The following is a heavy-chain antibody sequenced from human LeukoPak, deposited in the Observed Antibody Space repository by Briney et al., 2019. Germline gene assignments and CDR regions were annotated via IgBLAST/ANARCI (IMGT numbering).Heavy chain of an antibody. V-gene: IGHV3-7*01. CDR2: IKEDGSEK. J-gene: IGHJ4*02. CDR1: GLTFSNYW. CDR3: ASGRQLGY. D-gene: IGHD6-13*01. Sequence: QSGGSLSLSCAASGLTFSNYWMRWVRQAPGKGLEWVANIKEDGSEKYYVDSVKGRFTISRDNARNSLYLQMNSLRAEDTAVYYCASGRQLGYWGQGTLVTVSS.